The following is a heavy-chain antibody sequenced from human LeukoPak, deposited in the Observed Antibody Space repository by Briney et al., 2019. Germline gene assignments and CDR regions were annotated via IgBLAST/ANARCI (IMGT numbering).Heavy chain of an antibody. CDR3: VRVNINNWHSCDY. V-gene: IGHV4-4*02. CDR2: IYHSGSP. Sequence: TSGTLSLTCAVSGGSISSNNWWGWVRQPPGKGLEWIGEIYHSGSPNYNPSLKSRVTISVDKSRNHFSLNLSSVTAADTAVYYCVRVNINNWHSCDYWGQGTLVTVSS. J-gene: IGHJ4*02. D-gene: IGHD1-1*01. CDR1: GGSISSNNW.